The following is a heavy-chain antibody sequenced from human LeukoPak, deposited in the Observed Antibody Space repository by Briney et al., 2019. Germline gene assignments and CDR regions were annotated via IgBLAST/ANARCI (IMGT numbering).Heavy chain of an antibody. J-gene: IGHJ4*02. D-gene: IGHD2-2*02. CDR2: IYYSGST. Sequence: SETLSLTCTVSGGSISSSSYYWGWIRQPPGKGLEWIGNIYYSGSTYYNPSLKSRVTISVDTSKNQFSLKLSSVTAADTAVYYCARHRSYLSYFDYWGQGTLVTVSS. V-gene: IGHV4-39*01. CDR3: ARHRSYLSYFDY. CDR1: GGSISSSSYY.